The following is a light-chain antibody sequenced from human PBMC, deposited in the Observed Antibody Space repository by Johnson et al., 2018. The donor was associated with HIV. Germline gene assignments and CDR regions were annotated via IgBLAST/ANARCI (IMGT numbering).Light chain of an antibody. CDR3: GTWDSSLSAYV. CDR2: DNN. V-gene: IGLV1-51*01. Sequence: QSVLTQPPSMSAAPGQRVTISCSGSSSNIGDNYVSWYQQLPGTAPKLLIYDNNKRPSGIPDRFSGSKSGTSATLGITGLQTGDEADYYCGTWDSSLSAYVFGTGTKFTV. CDR1: SSNIGDNY. J-gene: IGLJ1*01.